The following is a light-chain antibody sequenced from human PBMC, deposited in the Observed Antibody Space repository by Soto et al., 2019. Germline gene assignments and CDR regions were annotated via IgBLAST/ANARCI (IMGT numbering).Light chain of an antibody. J-gene: IGKJ3*01. CDR1: QSVSSKW. Sequence: EIVLTQSPGALSLSPGDRATLSCRASQSVSSKWVAWYQQQAGQPPRLLIYGASSRATGIPERFSGSGSGTDFTLTISRLEPEDFAVYYCQQYGASVTFGPGTKVEIK. CDR2: GAS. CDR3: QQYGASVT. V-gene: IGKV3-20*01.